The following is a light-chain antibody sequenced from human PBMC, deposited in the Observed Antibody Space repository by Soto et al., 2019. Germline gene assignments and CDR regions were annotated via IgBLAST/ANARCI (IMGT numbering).Light chain of an antibody. CDR3: MQAQQTRT. V-gene: IGKV2-28*01. CDR1: QSLLNSNGYNY. J-gene: IGKJ1*01. Sequence: DIVLTQSPLSLPVIPGEPASISCRSSQSLLNSNGYNYLDWYLQKPGQSPQLLIFLASNRASGVPDRFSGSGSGTDFTLKISRVEAEDVGVYYCMQAQQTRTFGQGTKVDIK. CDR2: LAS.